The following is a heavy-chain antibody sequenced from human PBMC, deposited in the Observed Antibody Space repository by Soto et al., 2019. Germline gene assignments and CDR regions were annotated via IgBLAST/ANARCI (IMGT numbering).Heavy chain of an antibody. CDR2: IYYSGST. J-gene: IGHJ6*02. Sequence: QVQLQESGPGLVKPSQTLSLTCTVSGGSISSGGYYWSWIRQHPGKGLEWIGYIYYSGSTYYNPSLKSRVTISVDTSKNQFSLKLSSVTAADTAVYYCARETYGSGSTWGYYYYYGMDVWGQGTTVTVSS. CDR3: ARETYGSGSTWGYYYYYGMDV. V-gene: IGHV4-31*03. CDR1: GGSISSGGYY. D-gene: IGHD3-10*01.